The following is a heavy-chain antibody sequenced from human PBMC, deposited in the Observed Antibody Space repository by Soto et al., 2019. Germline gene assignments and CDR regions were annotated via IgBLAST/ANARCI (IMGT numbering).Heavy chain of an antibody. Sequence: GGSLRLSCAASGFTFSSYAMHWVRQAPGKGLEWVAVISYDGSNKYYADSVKGRFTISRDNSKNTLYLQMNSLRAEDTAVYYCARDSYCGSGSYYPFYYYYGMDVWGQGTTVTVSS. CDR1: GFTFSSYA. J-gene: IGHJ6*02. V-gene: IGHV3-30-3*01. D-gene: IGHD3-10*01. CDR3: ARDSYCGSGSYYPFYYYYGMDV. CDR2: ISYDGSNK.